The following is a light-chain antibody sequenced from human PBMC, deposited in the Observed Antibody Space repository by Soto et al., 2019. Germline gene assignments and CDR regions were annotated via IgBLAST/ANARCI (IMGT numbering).Light chain of an antibody. V-gene: IGLV2-14*01. CDR1: SSDVGGYNY. J-gene: IGLJ1*01. CDR3: SSYTGSSTLYV. CDR2: EVS. Sequence: QSALTQPASVSGSPGQSITISCTGTSSDVGGYNYVSWYQQHPGKAPKLVIYEVSNRPSGVSNRFSGSKSGNTASLTISGLQADDEADYYCSSYTGSSTLYVFGTGTKVTVL.